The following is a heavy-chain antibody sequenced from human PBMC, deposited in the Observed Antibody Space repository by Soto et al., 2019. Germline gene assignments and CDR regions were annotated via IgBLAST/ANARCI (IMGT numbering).Heavy chain of an antibody. J-gene: IGHJ3*02. D-gene: IGHD3-16*02. Sequence: QITLKESGPTLVKPTQTLTLTCTFSGFSLTTRGVGVGWIRQAPGKALEWLSIIYWDDDRRYNPSLNSRLAITRDPSKNQVVFKRTPLDPVDTATFYCAHIMITYGGFIGLDVFENWGQGTMVIVSS. CDR3: AHIMITYGGFIGLDVFEN. CDR1: GFSLTTRGVG. CDR2: IYWDDDR. V-gene: IGHV2-5*02.